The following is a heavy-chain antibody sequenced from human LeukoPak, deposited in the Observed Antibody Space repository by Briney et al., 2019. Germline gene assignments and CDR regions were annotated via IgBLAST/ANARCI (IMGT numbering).Heavy chain of an antibody. CDR3: ARAFGSPPPTYYFDY. CDR1: GGSISSGDYY. J-gene: IGHJ4*02. V-gene: IGHV4-30-4*08. D-gene: IGHD3-16*01. Sequence: PSETLSLTCTVSGGSISSGDYYWRWIRQPPGKGLEWIGYIYYSGSTYYNPSLKSRITISVDTSKNQFSLKLSSVTAADTAVYYCARAFGSPPPTYYFDYWGQGPLVTVSS. CDR2: IYYSGST.